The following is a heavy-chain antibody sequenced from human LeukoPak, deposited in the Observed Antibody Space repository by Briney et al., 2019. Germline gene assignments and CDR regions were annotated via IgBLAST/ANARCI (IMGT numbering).Heavy chain of an antibody. D-gene: IGHD6-19*01. Sequence: PGGSLRLSCTASGFTFSTHWMYWVRQVPGKGLVGVSRINSDGSYTSYADSVKGRFTISRDNAENSLYLQMNSLRDEDTAVYYCARDPYSGGYGAYYYYYMDVWGKGTTVTVSS. V-gene: IGHV3-74*01. CDR2: INSDGSYT. CDR1: GFTFSTHW. CDR3: ARDPYSGGYGAYYYYYMDV. J-gene: IGHJ6*03.